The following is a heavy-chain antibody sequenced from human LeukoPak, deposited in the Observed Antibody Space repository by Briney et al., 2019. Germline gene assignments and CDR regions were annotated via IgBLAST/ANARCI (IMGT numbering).Heavy chain of an antibody. Sequence: GGSLRLSCAASGFTFGDYSMNWVRQAPGKGLEWVSYISSSGGAIDNADSVKGRFTISRDNAKNSLYLQMNSLRAEDTAVYYCARDASNIDFAPYFYYMDVWGKGTTVTVSS. D-gene: IGHD3-3*01. J-gene: IGHJ6*03. CDR3: ARDASNIDFAPYFYYMDV. CDR2: ISSSGGAI. V-gene: IGHV3-48*01. CDR1: GFTFGDYS.